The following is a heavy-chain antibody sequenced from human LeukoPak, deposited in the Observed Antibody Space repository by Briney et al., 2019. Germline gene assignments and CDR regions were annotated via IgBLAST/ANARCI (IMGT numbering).Heavy chain of an antibody. Sequence: ASVKVSCKASGYTFTSYGISWVRQAPGQGLEWMGWISAYNGNTNYAQKLQGRVTMTTDTSTSTAYMELRSLRSDDTAVYYCARDRSSSWPLYYFDYWGQGTLVTVSS. V-gene: IGHV1-18*01. D-gene: IGHD6-13*01. J-gene: IGHJ4*02. CDR3: ARDRSSSWPLYYFDY. CDR2: ISAYNGNT. CDR1: GYTFTSYG.